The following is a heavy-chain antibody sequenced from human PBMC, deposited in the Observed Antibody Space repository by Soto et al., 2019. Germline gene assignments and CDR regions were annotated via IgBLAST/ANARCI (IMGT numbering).Heavy chain of an antibody. CDR3: VKSNLYCSGTSCYVFDF. Sequence: EVQLLESGGGLVQPGGSLRLSCAASGFTFSSYAMNWVRQAPGKGLEWVSAISSSGDRTYYADSVKGRFTISRDNSKNTLYLQVNSLRADDTAVYYCVKSNLYCSGTSCYVFDFWGQGTLVTVSS. V-gene: IGHV3-23*01. CDR1: GFTFSSYA. CDR2: ISSSGDRT. D-gene: IGHD2-2*01. J-gene: IGHJ4*02.